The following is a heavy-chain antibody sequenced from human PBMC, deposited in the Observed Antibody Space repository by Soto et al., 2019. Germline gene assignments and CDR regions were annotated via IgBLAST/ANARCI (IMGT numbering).Heavy chain of an antibody. CDR1: GGSISSVGYY. CDR2: ISYRGIT. Sequence: QVQLQESGPGLVKPSQTLSLTCTVSGGSISSVGYYWNWIRQHPGKDLEWIGYISYRGITHHKPYLKRRLFRPVDTSKNKFSLKVSTVTGADTAVDYCAREGGYLGTSFDPWGQGTLVTVSS. D-gene: IGHD3-16*01. V-gene: IGHV4-31*03. J-gene: IGHJ5*02. CDR3: AREGGYLGTSFDP.